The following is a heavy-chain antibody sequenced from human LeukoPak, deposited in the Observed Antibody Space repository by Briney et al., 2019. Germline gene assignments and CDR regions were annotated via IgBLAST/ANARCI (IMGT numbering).Heavy chain of an antibody. CDR1: GGSISSSSYY. D-gene: IGHD6-19*01. J-gene: IGHJ5*02. CDR2: IYYSGST. CDR3: ARPWSSGPWSWFDP. Sequence: PSETLSLTCTVSGGSISSSSYYWGWIRQPPGKGLEWTGSIYYSGSTYYNPSLKSRVTISVDTSKNQFSLKLSSVTAADTAVYYCARPWSSGPWSWFDPWGQGTLVTVSS. V-gene: IGHV4-39*01.